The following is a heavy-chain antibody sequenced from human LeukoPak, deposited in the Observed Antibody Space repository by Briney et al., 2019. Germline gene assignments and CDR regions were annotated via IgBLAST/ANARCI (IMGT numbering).Heavy chain of an antibody. D-gene: IGHD4-23*01. J-gene: IGHJ4*02. V-gene: IGHV3-48*04. CDR2: ISTRDNTI. Sequence: GGSLRLSCAASGFTFSSYGMSWVRQAPGKGLEWLSYISTRDNTIQYADSVKGRFTISRDNANNSVFLQMNNLRAEDSAIYYCARGARWAYYFDYWGQGSLVTVSS. CDR1: GFTFSSYG. CDR3: ARGARWAYYFDY.